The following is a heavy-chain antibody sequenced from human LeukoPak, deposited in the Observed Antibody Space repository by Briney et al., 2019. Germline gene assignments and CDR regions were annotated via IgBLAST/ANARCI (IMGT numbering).Heavy chain of an antibody. CDR2: IYSGGST. D-gene: IGHD6-19*01. CDR1: GFIVRSNY. CDR3: ARDPSSGWYEDYFDY. J-gene: IGHJ4*02. V-gene: IGHV3-53*01. Sequence: GGSLRLSCAASGFIVRSNYMTWVRQAPGKGLEWVSVIYSGGSTYYADSVKGRFTISRENAKNSLYLQMNSLRAGDTAVYYCARDPSSGWYEDYFDYWGQGTLVTVSS.